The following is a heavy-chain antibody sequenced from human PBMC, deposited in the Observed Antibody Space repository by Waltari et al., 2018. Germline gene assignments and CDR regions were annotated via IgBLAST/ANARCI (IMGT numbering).Heavy chain of an antibody. V-gene: IGHV4-4*02. CDR2: VRGDGKT. D-gene: IGHD2-15*01. CDR3: ARDRGRGLYLDS. J-gene: IGHJ4*02. Sequence: QLQLHESGPGLVKPSGTLSLTCAVSGESMSSSYVWNWVRQPPGKGLEWIGQVRGDGKTNYNPSFASRLTISLDTSTDHFSLRLTSATAADTAVYYCARDRGRGLYLDSWGQGILVTVSP. CDR1: GESMSSSYV.